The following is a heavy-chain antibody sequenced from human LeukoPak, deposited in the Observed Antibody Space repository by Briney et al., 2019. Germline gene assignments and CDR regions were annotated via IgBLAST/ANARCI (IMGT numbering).Heavy chain of an antibody. CDR1: GFTFSSYD. D-gene: IGHD5-18*01. V-gene: IGHV3-23*01. J-gene: IGHJ4*02. CDR2: ISGSGGST. CDR3: AKDSIQLWYTPLWRY. Sequence: GGSLRLSCAASGFTFSSYDMSWVRQAPGKGLEWVSAISGSGGSTYYADSVKGRFTISRDNSKNTLYLQMNSLRAEDTAVYYCAKDSIQLWYTPLWRYWGQGTLVTVSS.